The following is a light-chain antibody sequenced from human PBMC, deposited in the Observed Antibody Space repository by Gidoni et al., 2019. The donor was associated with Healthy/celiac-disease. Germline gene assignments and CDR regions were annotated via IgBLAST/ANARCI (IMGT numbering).Light chain of an antibody. V-gene: IGKV3-15*01. CDR2: GAS. CDR1: QSVSSK. J-gene: IGKJ4*01. CDR3: QQYNNWPPLT. Sequence: EIVITPSPATLSVSPGERSTLSCRASQSVSSKLAWYQQKPGQAPRPRIYGASTRATGIAARFSGSGSGTEFTLTISSLQSEDFEVYYCQQYNNWPPLTFGGGTKVEIK.